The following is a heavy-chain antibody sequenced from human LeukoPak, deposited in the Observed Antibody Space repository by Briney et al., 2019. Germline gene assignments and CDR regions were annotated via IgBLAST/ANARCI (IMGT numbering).Heavy chain of an antibody. J-gene: IGHJ6*02. CDR2: ISSSGGTI. CDR3: ARDAGTAWGYYYYFYGMDV. D-gene: IGHD1-7*01. V-gene: IGHV3-11*01. Sequence: PGGSLRLSCAASGFIFSDHYMSWIRQAPGKGLEWVSYISSSGGTIYYADSVKGRFTIFRDNAKNSLYLQMNSLRAEDTAVYYCARDAGTAWGYYYYFYGMDVWGQGTTVTVSS. CDR1: GFIFSDHY.